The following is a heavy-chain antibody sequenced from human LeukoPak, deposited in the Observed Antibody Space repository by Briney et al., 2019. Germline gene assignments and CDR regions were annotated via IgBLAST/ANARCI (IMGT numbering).Heavy chain of an antibody. V-gene: IGHV4-34*01. CDR1: GGSFSGYY. J-gene: IGHJ4*02. Sequence: SETLSLTCAVYGGSFSGYYWSWIRQPPGKGLEWIGEINHSGSTNYNPSLKSRVTISVDTSKNQFSLKLTSVTAADTAVYYCARGYYDILTGYKGIDYWGQGTLVTVSS. CDR3: ARGYYDILTGYKGIDY. D-gene: IGHD3-9*01. CDR2: INHSGST.